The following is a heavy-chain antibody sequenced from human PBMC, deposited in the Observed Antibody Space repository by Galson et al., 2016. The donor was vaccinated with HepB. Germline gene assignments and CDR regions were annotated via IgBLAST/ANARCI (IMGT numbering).Heavy chain of an antibody. CDR2: IYSGGST. CDR3: PRNRHCSGGSCYGA. J-gene: IGHJ5*02. D-gene: IGHD2-15*01. Sequence: SLRLSCAASGFTVSNNYMRWVRQAPGKGLEWVSLIYSGGSTYYADSVKGRFTISRDSSKNTLYLQMNSLRAEDTAVYYCPRNRHCSGGSCYGAWGQGTLVTVS. V-gene: IGHV3-66*01. CDR1: GFTVSNNY.